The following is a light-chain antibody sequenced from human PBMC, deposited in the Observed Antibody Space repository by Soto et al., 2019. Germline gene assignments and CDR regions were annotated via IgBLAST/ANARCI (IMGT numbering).Light chain of an antibody. CDR3: LQDNSYPWP. V-gene: IGKV1-6*01. CDR1: QAIGND. Sequence: AIQMTQSPSSLSAFVGDRVTLSCRASQAIGNDLGWYQQKPGKAPKLLIYGASSLESGVPSRFSGSGSGTDFTPPISSLQPEAFATYYCLQDNSYPWPFGQGNKLEV. J-gene: IGKJ1*01. CDR2: GAS.